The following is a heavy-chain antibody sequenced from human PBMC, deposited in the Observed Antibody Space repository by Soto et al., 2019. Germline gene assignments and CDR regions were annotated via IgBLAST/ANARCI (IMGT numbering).Heavy chain of an antibody. Sequence: QVQLQQWGAGLLKPSETLSLTCAVYGGSFSGYYWSWIRQPPGKGLEWIGEINHSGSTNYNPSLKSRVTISVDTSKTQFSLKLSSGTAADTAVYYCARVPGDSSGWYVDYWGQGTLVTVSS. CDR3: ARVPGDSSGWYVDY. D-gene: IGHD6-19*01. V-gene: IGHV4-34*01. J-gene: IGHJ4*02. CDR2: INHSGST. CDR1: GGSFSGYY.